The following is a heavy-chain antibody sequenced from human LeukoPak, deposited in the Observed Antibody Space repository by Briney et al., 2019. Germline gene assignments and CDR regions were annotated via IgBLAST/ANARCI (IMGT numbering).Heavy chain of an antibody. J-gene: IGHJ4*02. V-gene: IGHV3-7*03. CDR1: GFTFTTYW. CDR3: ARGGGYCSGGPCQRVDY. CDR2: INQDGNAK. Sequence: GGSLRLSCAASGFTFTTYWMSWVRQAPGKGLEWVANINQDGNAKHYVDSVKGRFTISRDNAKNSLYLQMNSLRADDTAVYYCARGGGYCSGGPCQRVDYWGQGTLVTVSS. D-gene: IGHD2-15*01.